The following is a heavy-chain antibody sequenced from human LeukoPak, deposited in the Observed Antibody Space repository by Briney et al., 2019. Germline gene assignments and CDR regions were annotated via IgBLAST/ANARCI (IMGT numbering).Heavy chain of an antibody. CDR2: IRFDGSRT. CDR3: AKPSGNCVDY. V-gene: IGHV3-30*02. J-gene: IGHJ4*02. D-gene: IGHD1-26*01. CDR1: GFTFSDYY. Sequence: GGSLRLSCAASGFTFSDYYMSWIRQAPGKGLEWVAFIRFDGSRTDYADSVKGRFTISRDNSKNTLFLQLNSLRPDDTGVYFCAKPSGNCVDYWGQGTLVTVSS.